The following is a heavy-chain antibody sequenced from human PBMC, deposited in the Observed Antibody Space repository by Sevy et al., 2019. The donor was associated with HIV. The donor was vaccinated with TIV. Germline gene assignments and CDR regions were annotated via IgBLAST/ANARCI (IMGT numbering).Heavy chain of an antibody. CDR1: GFSLSTSGVG. D-gene: IGHD2-2*01. Sequence: SGPTLVNPTQTLTLTCTFSGFSLSTSGVGVGWIRQPPGKALEWLALIYWNDDKRYSPSLKSRLTITKETSKNQVVLTMANMDPVDTATYYCAHRSTVVVPVAHTGAFFFDYWGQGTLVTVSS. CDR2: IYWNDDK. V-gene: IGHV2-5*01. J-gene: IGHJ4*02. CDR3: AHRSTVVVPVAHTGAFFFDY.